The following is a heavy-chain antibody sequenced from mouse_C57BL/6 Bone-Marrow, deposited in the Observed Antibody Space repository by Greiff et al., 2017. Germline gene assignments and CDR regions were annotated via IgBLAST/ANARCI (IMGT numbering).Heavy chain of an antibody. CDR2: IYPGSGNT. CDR3: SRYGYVGRAWLAD. V-gene: IGHV1-76*01. D-gene: IGHD2-2*01. J-gene: IGHJ3*01. CDR1: GYTFTDYY. Sequence: QVQLQQSGAELVRPGASVKLSCKASGYTFTDYYINWVKQRPGQGLEWIARIYPGSGNTYYNEKFKGKATLTAEKSSSTAYMQLSSLTSEDSAVYFCSRYGYVGRAWLADWGQGTLVTVSA.